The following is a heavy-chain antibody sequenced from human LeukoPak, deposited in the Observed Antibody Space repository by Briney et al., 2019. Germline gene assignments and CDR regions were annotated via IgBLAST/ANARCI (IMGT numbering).Heavy chain of an antibody. CDR1: GFTFSSYS. Sequence: GGSLRLSCAASGFTFSSYSMNWVRQASGKGLEWVSYISSSSSTIYYADSVKGRFTISRDNAKNSLYLQMNSLRDEDTAVYYCARDRSRSMVRGVTDYWGQGTLVTVSS. J-gene: IGHJ4*02. CDR3: ARDRSRSMVRGVTDY. V-gene: IGHV3-48*02. D-gene: IGHD3-10*01. CDR2: ISSSSSTI.